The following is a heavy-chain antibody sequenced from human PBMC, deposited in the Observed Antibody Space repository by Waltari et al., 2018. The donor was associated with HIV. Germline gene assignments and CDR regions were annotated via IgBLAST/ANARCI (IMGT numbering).Heavy chain of an antibody. CDR3: ARDLYYYDSSGYTGAFDI. D-gene: IGHD3-22*01. J-gene: IGHJ3*02. CDR1: GGSFSGYY. V-gene: IGHV4-34*01. CDR2: INHSGST. Sequence: QVQLQQWGAGLLKPSETLSLTCAVYGGSFSGYYWSWIRQPPGKGLEWIGEINHSGSTNYNPSLKSRVTISVDTSKNQFSLELSSVTAADTAVYYCARDLYYYDSSGYTGAFDIWGQGTMVTVSS.